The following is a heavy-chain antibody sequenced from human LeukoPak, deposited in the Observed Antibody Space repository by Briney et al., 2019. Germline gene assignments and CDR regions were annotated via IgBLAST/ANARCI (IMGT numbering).Heavy chain of an antibody. CDR1: GFTFSSYA. CDR3: APDLRGSAWSLDD. Sequence: GGSLRLSCAASGFTFSSYAMHWVRQAPGKGLEWVAVISYDGSNKYYADSVKGRFTISRDNYKNTVYLQMDGLSAEDAAVYYCAPDLRGSAWSLDDWGQGTLVTVSS. D-gene: IGHD6-13*01. V-gene: IGHV3-30-3*01. CDR2: ISYDGSNK. J-gene: IGHJ4*02.